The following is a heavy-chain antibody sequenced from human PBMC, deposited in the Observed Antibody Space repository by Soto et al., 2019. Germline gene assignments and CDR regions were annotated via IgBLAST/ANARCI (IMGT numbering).Heavy chain of an antibody. Sequence: QVQLVQSGAEVKKPGSSVKVSCKASGGTFSSYTISWVRQAPGQGLEWMGRIIPILGIANYAQKFQDRVTITADKSTSTAYMELSSLRSEDTAVYYCARAPGVRGSYRNDAFDIWGQGTMVTVSS. CDR1: GGTFSSYT. J-gene: IGHJ3*02. D-gene: IGHD3-16*02. CDR2: IIPILGIA. V-gene: IGHV1-69*02. CDR3: ARAPGVRGSYRNDAFDI.